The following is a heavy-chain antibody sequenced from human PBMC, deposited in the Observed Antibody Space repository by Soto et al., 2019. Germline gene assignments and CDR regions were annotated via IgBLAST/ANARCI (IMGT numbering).Heavy chain of an antibody. CDR3: VRNSPIGSTFSGNDAIDY. J-gene: IGHJ4*02. D-gene: IGHD5-12*01. CDR2: IIPMFGTA. Sequence: GASVKVSCKASGGTFSSHAISWVRQAPGQRLEWMGGIIPMFGTANYAQKFQGRVTITADESTSTAYMELSSLRSEDTAVYSCVRNSPIGSTFSGNDAIDYWGQGTLVTVS. V-gene: IGHV1-69*13. CDR1: GGTFSSHA.